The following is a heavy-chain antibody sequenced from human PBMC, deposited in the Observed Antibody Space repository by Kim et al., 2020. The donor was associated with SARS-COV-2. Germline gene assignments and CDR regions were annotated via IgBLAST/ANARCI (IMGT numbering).Heavy chain of an antibody. Sequence: GGSLRLSCSASGLTFSHYTFHWVLQAPGKGLEFVSAVSGNGENTYYADSVRGRFTVSRDNSKNTVYLQMNTLRDEDSSVYYCVIIRGYTSGSFDYWGQGILVTVSS. J-gene: IGHJ4*02. CDR1: GLTFSHYT. CDR2: VSGNGENT. V-gene: IGHV3-64D*06. D-gene: IGHD5-18*01. CDR3: VIIRGYTSGSFDY.